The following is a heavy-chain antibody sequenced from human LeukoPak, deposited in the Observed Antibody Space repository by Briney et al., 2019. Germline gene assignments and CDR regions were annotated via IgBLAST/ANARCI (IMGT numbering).Heavy chain of an antibody. CDR3: ARVNLNSSTWFNFDY. Sequence: GGSLRLSCVASGFTFSNYGMHWVRQAPGKGLEWVAVIWYDGSNKYYADSVKGRFTISRDNSKNTLYLQLNSLRAEDTAVYYCARVNLNSSTWFNFDYWGQGTLVTVSS. CDR1: GFTFSNYG. V-gene: IGHV3-33*01. J-gene: IGHJ4*02. CDR2: IWYDGSNK. D-gene: IGHD6-13*01.